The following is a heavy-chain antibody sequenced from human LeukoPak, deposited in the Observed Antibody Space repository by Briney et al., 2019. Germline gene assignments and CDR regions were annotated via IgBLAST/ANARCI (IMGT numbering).Heavy chain of an antibody. Sequence: GGSLRLSCAASGFTFSRSAMTWVRQAPGKGLEWVSGISASGGSTYYADSVKGRFTISRDNSKNTLYLQMNSLRAEDTAVYYCAKVDPRGRGNNLDAFHIWGQGTMVTVSS. CDR2: ISASGGST. J-gene: IGHJ3*02. CDR3: AKVDPRGRGNNLDAFHI. D-gene: IGHD5-18*01. CDR1: GFTFSRSA. V-gene: IGHV3-23*01.